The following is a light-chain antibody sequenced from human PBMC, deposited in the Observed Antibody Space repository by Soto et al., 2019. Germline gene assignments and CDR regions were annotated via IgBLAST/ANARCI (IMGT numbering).Light chain of an antibody. CDR1: QSIGTW. J-gene: IGKJ1*01. CDR3: QQYSDSSGA. CDR2: DAS. V-gene: IGKV1-5*01. Sequence: DIQVTQSPSTLCASVGDRVTITRGVSQSIGTWLAWYQQKPGKAPKLMIFDASTLESGGPSRFSGSGSGTDFTLAISSLQPDDFATYYCQQYSDSSGAFGQGTKVDIK.